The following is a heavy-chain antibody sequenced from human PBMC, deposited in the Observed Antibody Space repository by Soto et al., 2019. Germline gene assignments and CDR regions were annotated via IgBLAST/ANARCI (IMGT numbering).Heavy chain of an antibody. CDR2: IIPIFGTA. V-gene: IGHV1-69*01. Sequence: QVQLVQSGAEVKKPGSSVKVSCKASGGTFSSYAISWVRQAPGQGLEWMGGIIPIFGTANYAQKFQGRVTITADESTSTAYMELSSLRSEDTAVYYCARGEFCSSTSCPNWFDPWGQGTLVTVSS. D-gene: IGHD2-2*01. CDR1: GGTFSSYA. CDR3: ARGEFCSSTSCPNWFDP. J-gene: IGHJ5*02.